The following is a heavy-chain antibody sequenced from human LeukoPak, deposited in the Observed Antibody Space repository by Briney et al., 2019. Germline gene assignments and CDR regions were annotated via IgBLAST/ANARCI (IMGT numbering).Heavy chain of an antibody. CDR3: ARDFRTQLDGYSPPYHFDY. V-gene: IGHV3-21*01. CDR1: GFIFCTHS. D-gene: IGHD5-24*01. Sequence: GGSLRLSCAASGFIFCTHSMSWVRQAPGKGLEWVSSISSGSSHIYYADSIKGRFTISRDNAKNSLFLQMNSLRAEDTAVYYCARDFRTQLDGYSPPYHFDYWGQGDLVTVSS. CDR2: ISSGSSHI. J-gene: IGHJ4*02.